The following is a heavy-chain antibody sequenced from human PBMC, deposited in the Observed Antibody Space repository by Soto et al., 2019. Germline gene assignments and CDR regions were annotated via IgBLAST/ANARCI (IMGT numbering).Heavy chain of an antibody. Sequence: GGSLRLSCAASGFTFSSYSMNWVRQAPGKGLEWVSYISSSSSTIYYADTVKGRYTTSRDNAKNSLYLKMNSLGDEDSAVYYCARAARPLRYFDWLPYWGQGTLVTVSS. J-gene: IGHJ4*02. CDR3: ARAARPLRYFDWLPY. CDR2: ISSSSSTI. V-gene: IGHV3-48*02. D-gene: IGHD3-9*01. CDR1: GFTFSSYS.